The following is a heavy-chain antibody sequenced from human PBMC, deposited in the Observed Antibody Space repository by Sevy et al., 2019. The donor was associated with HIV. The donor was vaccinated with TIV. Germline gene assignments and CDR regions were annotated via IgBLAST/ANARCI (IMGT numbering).Heavy chain of an antibody. CDR2: ISGSGGST. D-gene: IGHD6-13*01. CDR1: GFTFNEYY. J-gene: IGHJ1*01. V-gene: IGHV3-23*01. Sequence: GGSLRLSCAASGFTFNEYYMSWIRQAPGKGLEWVSAISGSGGSTYYADSVKGRFTISRDNFRNTLYLQMNSLRAEDTVVYYCAKDRITAARFQHWGQGTLVTVSS. CDR3: AKDRITAARFQH.